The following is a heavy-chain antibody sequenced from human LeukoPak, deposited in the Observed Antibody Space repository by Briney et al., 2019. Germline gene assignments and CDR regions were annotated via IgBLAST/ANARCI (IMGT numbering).Heavy chain of an antibody. V-gene: IGHV1-18*01. CDR2: ISAYNGNT. CDR1: GYTFTSYG. Sequence: ASVKLSCKASGYTFTSYGISWVRQAHGDGLEWMGWISAYNGNTNYAQKLQGRVTMTTDTSTSTAYMELRSLRSDDTAVYYCARAGPLGDAFDIWGQGTMVTVSS. CDR3: ARAGPLGDAFDI. J-gene: IGHJ3*02. D-gene: IGHD3-16*01.